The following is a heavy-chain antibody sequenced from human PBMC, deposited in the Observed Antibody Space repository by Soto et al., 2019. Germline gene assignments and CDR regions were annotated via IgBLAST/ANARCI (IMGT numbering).Heavy chain of an antibody. J-gene: IGHJ4*02. V-gene: IGHV1-18*01. Sequence: QVQLVQSGAEVKKPGASVKVSCKASGYTFTSYGISWVRQAPGQGLEWMGWISAYNGNTNYAQKLQGRGTMPTDTATSTAYMELRSLGSDGTAVYYCARYSRDSSSWYSVGYCGQGTLVTVSS. CDR3: ARYSRDSSSWYSVGY. D-gene: IGHD6-13*01. CDR1: GYTFTSYG. CDR2: ISAYNGNT.